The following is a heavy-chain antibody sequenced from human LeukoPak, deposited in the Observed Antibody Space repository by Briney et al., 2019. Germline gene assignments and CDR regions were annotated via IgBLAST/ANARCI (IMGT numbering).Heavy chain of an antibody. CDR1: GFTFSNYW. D-gene: IGHD3-22*01. Sequence: GGSLRLSCAASGFTFSNYWMNWVRQAPGEGLEWVANIKQDGSEKRYVDPVKGRFTTSRDNAKNSLYLQMNSLRAEDTAVYYCARGQTHYYDSSGYYFDYWGQGTLVTVSS. CDR2: IKQDGSEK. J-gene: IGHJ4*02. CDR3: ARGQTHYYDSSGYYFDY. V-gene: IGHV3-7*01.